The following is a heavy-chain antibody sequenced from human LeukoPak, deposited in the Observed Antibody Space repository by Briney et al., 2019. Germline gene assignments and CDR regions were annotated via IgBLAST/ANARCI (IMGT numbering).Heavy chain of an antibody. CDR2: ISSSSSYI. J-gene: IGHJ4*02. D-gene: IGHD2-15*01. CDR1: GFTFSSYT. Sequence: PGGSLRLSCAASGFTFSSYTMNWVRRAPGKGLEWVSSISSSSSYIYYADSVKGRFTISRDNSKNTLYLQMNSLRVEDTAVYYCARDLAGSRDKWGQGTLVTVSS. CDR3: ARDLAGSRDK. V-gene: IGHV3-21*01.